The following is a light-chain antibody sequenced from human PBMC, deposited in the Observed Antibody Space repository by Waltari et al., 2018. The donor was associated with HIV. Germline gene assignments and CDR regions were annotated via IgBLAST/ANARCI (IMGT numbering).Light chain of an antibody. V-gene: IGKV3-11*01. J-gene: IGKJ1*01. CDR1: QSVSSY. Sequence: EIVLTQSPATLSLSPGERATLSCRASQSVSSYLAWYQQKPGQAPRLLIYDASNRATGIPARCSGSGSGTDFTLTISSLEPEDFAVYYCQQRSNSPRTFGQGTKVEFK. CDR2: DAS. CDR3: QQRSNSPRT.